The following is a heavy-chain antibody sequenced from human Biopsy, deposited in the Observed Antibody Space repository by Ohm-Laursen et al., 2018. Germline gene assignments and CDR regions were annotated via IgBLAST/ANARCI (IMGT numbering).Heavy chain of an antibody. Sequence: SETLSLTCTVSGGSISDRTYHWGWIRQSPGKGLEWIGNIYYSGNTDYSPSLKSRVTISVDTSKNQFSLNLTSVTAADTAVYYCARHPTGFWFDPWGQGTLVIVSS. CDR2: IYYSGNT. J-gene: IGHJ5*02. CDR1: GGSISDRTYH. CDR3: ARHPTGFWFDP. V-gene: IGHV4-39*01.